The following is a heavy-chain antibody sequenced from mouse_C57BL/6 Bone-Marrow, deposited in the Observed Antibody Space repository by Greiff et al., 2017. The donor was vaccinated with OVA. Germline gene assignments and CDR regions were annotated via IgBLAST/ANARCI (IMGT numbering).Heavy chain of an antibody. Sequence: VQLQQPGAELVKPGASVKVSCKASGYTFTSYWMHWVKQTPVHGLEWIGAIDPETGGTAYNQKFKGKAILTADKSSSTAYMELRSLTSEDSAVYYCTRGVTTVVARWYFDVWGTGTTVTVSS. CDR3: TRGVTTVVARWYFDV. CDR2: IDPETGGT. CDR1: GYTFTSYW. J-gene: IGHJ1*03. D-gene: IGHD1-1*01. V-gene: IGHV1-15*01.